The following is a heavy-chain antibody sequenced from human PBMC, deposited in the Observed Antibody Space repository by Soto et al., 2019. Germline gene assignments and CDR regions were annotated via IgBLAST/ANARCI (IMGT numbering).Heavy chain of an antibody. D-gene: IGHD6-19*01. CDR1: GFTFSSYS. CDR2: ISSSSSYI. V-gene: IGHV3-21*01. J-gene: IGHJ3*02. CDR3: ARDGKGEYLGWDSDDFDI. Sequence: EVQLVESGGGLVKPGGSLRLSCAASGFTFSSYSMNWVRQAPGKGLEWVSSISSSSSYIYYADSVKGRFTISRDNAKNSLYLQMNSLRAEDTAVYYCARDGKGEYLGWDSDDFDIWGQGTMVTVSS.